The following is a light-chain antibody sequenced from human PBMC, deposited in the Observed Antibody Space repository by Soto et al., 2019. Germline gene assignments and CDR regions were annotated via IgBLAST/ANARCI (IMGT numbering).Light chain of an antibody. CDR2: AAF. CDR1: RSLSGW. V-gene: IGKV1-5*01. J-gene: IGKJ1*01. CDR3: QQYNTHLT. Sequence: DVQVTQAASTLCASVGDRGTITCRASRSLSGWLAWYQQPPGKAPKVLISAAFRLESGVPSRFSGSGSGKDFPPTISSLQPGFSAAYYCQQYNTHLTFGPGTKVDIK.